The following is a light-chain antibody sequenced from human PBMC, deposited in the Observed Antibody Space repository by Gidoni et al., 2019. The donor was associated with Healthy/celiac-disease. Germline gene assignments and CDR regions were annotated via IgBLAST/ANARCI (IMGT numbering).Light chain of an antibody. CDR1: QSISSY. Sequence: DIQITQSPSSLSASVGDRVTIPCRASQSISSYLNWYQQKPGKAPKLLIYAASSLPSGVPSRFSGSGSGTDFTLTISRLQPEDFATYYCQRSYSTPSFGGGTKVEIK. CDR3: QRSYSTPS. CDR2: AAS. J-gene: IGKJ4*01. V-gene: IGKV1-39*01.